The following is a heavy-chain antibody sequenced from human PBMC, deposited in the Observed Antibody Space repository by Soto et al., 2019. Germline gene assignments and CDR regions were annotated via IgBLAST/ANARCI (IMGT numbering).Heavy chain of an antibody. CDR1: GGTFSSYA. CDR3: ARDILGRHTSLWGWFDP. J-gene: IGHJ5*02. V-gene: IGHV1-69*12. D-gene: IGHD3-10*01. Sequence: QVQLVQSGAEVKKPGSSVKVSCKASGGTFSSYAISWVRQAPGQGLEWMGGIIPIFGTANYAQKFQGRVTITADESTSTAYMELSSLRSEDTAVYYCARDILGRHTSLWGWFDPWGQGTLVTVSS. CDR2: IIPIFGTA.